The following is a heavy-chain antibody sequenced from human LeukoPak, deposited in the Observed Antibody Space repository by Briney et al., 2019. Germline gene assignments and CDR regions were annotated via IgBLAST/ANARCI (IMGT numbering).Heavy chain of an antibody. J-gene: IGHJ4*02. V-gene: IGHV1-69*04. CDR1: GGTFSSYA. D-gene: IGHD5-18*01. CDR2: IIPILGIA. CDR3: ARDLGIGGYSYGVDY. Sequence: SVKVSCKASGGTFSSYAISWVRQAPGQGLEWMGRIIPILGIANYAQKFQGRVTITADKSTSTAYMELSSLRAEDTAVYYCARDLGIGGYSYGVDYWGQGTLVTVSS.